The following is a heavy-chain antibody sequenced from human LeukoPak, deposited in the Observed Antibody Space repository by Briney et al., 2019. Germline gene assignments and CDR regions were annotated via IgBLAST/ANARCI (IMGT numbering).Heavy chain of an antibody. D-gene: IGHD6-13*01. CDR2: TYYRSKWCN. CDR1: GDSVSSNSAA. J-gene: IGHJ4*02. Sequence: SQTLSLTCAITGDSVSSNSAAWNWIRQSPSRGLEWLGRTYYRSKWCNDYAVSVKGRIAINPDTSKNQFSLQLNSVTPEDTAVYYCARAKGRSLLCDYWGQGTLVTVSS. CDR3: ARAKGRSLLCDY. V-gene: IGHV6-1*01.